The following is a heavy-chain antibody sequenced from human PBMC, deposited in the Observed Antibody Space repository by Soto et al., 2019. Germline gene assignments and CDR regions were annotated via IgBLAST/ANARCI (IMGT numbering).Heavy chain of an antibody. CDR1: GGSISSGGYY. CDR2: IYYSGST. CDR3: ARRLYYDSSGFEGGGMDV. D-gene: IGHD3-22*01. Sequence: SETLSLTCTVSGGSISSGGYYWSWIRQHPGKGLEWIGYIYYSGSTYYNPSLKSRVTISVDTSKNQFSLKLTSVTAADTAVYYCARRLYYDSSGFEGGGMDVWGQGTTVTVSS. J-gene: IGHJ6*02. V-gene: IGHV4-31*03.